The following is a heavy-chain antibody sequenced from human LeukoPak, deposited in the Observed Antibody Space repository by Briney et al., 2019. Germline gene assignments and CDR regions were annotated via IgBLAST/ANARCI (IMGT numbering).Heavy chain of an antibody. J-gene: IGHJ4*02. CDR1: GFTFSSYG. CDR2: ISYDGSNK. CDR3: ADGQWLSSSEGFDY. V-gene: IGHV3-30*03. D-gene: IGHD6-19*01. Sequence: PGGSLRLSSAASGFTFSSYGMHWVRQAPGKGLEWVAVISYDGSNKYYADSVKGRFTISRDNSKNTLYLQMNSLRAEDTAVYYCADGQWLSSSEGFDYWGQGTLVTVSS.